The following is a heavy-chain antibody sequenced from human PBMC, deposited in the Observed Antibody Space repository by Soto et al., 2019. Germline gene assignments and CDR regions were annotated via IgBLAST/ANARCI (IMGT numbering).Heavy chain of an antibody. Sequence: SETLSLTCAVSGGSISSGGYSWIWIRQPPGKGLEWIGYIYHSGSTYYNPSLKSRVTISVDRSKNQFSLKLSSVTAADTAVYYCARSIAAALTEGEYYYYYGMDVWGQGTTVTVSS. CDR2: IYHSGST. CDR3: ARSIAAALTEGEYYYYYGMDV. J-gene: IGHJ6*02. V-gene: IGHV4-30-2*01. CDR1: GGSISSGGYS. D-gene: IGHD6-13*01.